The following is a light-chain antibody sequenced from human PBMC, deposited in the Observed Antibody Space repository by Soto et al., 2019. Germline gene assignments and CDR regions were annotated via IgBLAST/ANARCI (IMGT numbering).Light chain of an antibody. J-gene: IGKJ5*01. Sequence: DIQMTQSPSTLSASVGDSVTITCRASQSINIYLSWYQQKPGKAPNPLLYDASRLPSGLPARISGSGSGTEFTLTISILQPDDFTTYYCQQYNTYSTFGQGTRLEIK. CDR2: DAS. CDR1: QSINIY. CDR3: QQYNTYST. V-gene: IGKV1-5*01.